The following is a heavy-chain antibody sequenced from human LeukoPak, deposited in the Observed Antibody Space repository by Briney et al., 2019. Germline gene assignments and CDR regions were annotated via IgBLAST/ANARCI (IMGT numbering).Heavy chain of an antibody. CDR3: ARGGWAALDY. J-gene: IGHJ4*02. D-gene: IGHD2-15*01. CDR1: GGSISSYY. Sequence: PSETLSLTCTVSGGSISSYYWSWIRQPPGKGLEWIGYIYYSGSTNYNPSLKSRVTISVDTSKNQFSLKLSSVTAADTAVYYCARGGWAALDYWGQRTLVTVSS. V-gene: IGHV4-59*01. CDR2: IYYSGST.